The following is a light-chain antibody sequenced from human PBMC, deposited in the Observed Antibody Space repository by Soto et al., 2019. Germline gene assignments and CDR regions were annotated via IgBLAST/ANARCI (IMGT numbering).Light chain of an antibody. CDR3: QSYDSSLSSGV. V-gene: IGLV1-40*01. CDR1: SSNIGAGYD. Sequence: QSVLTQPPSVSGAPGQRVTISCTGSSSNIGAGYDLHWYQQLPGTAPKLLIYGNSNRPSGVPDRFSGSKSGTSASLTITGLQAQDEADYYCQSYDSSLSSGVFGTGTKVTVL. CDR2: GNS. J-gene: IGLJ1*01.